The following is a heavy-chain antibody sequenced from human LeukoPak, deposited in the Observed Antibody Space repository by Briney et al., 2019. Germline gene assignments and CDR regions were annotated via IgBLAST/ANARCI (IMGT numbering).Heavy chain of an antibody. CDR3: AQGYSSGWYPY. CDR2: ICFDGDIE. CDR1: GFSVSSFG. Sequence: GGSLRLSCAVSGFSVSSFGMSWVRQAPGKGLEWISAICFDGDIEYYADSVKGRFIISRDNSKNTLYLQMSSLRAEDTAVYYCAQGYSSGWYPYWGQGSLVSVSS. V-gene: IGHV3-23*01. D-gene: IGHD6-19*01. J-gene: IGHJ4*02.